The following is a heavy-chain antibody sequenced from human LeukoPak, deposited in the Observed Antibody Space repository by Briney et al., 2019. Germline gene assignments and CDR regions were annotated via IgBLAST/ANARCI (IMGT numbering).Heavy chain of an antibody. J-gene: IGHJ3*02. V-gene: IGHV4-4*07. D-gene: IGHD3-22*01. CDR1: GGSISSYY. Sequence: SETLSLTCTVSGGSISSYYWSWIRQPAGKGLEWIGRFYTSGSTNYNPSLKSRVTMSVDTSKNQFSLKLSSVTAADTAVYYCARVKYYDTSVFYAFDTWGQGTMVTVSS. CDR2: FYTSGST. CDR3: ARVKYYDTSVFYAFDT.